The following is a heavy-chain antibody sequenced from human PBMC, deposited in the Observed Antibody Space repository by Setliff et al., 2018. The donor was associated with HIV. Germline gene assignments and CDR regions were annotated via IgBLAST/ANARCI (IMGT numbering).Heavy chain of an antibody. CDR1: GGFISSYY. D-gene: IGHD3-10*01. CDR2: IYYSGST. V-gene: IGHV4-59*01. Sequence: LSLTCTVSGGFISSYYWSWIRQPPGNGLEWIGYIYYSGSTNYNPSLKSRVTISVDTSKSQFSLKLSSVTAADTAMYYCARMYYYGSGSALPDYWCQGTLVTVSS. J-gene: IGHJ4*02. CDR3: ARMYYYGSGSALPDY.